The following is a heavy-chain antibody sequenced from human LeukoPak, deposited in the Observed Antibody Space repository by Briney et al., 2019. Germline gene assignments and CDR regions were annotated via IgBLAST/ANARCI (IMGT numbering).Heavy chain of an antibody. D-gene: IGHD3-16*01. CDR3: ARRGDSWPWFDP. CDR2: IYPGDSDI. Sequence: GESLQISCKGSGYSFTSYWIAWARHMPEKGLEWMGFIYPGDSDIRYSPSFQGQVTISADKSISTAYLQWSSLKASDTAMYYCARRGDSWPWFDPWGQGTLVTVSS. CDR1: GYSFTSYW. J-gene: IGHJ5*02. V-gene: IGHV5-51*01.